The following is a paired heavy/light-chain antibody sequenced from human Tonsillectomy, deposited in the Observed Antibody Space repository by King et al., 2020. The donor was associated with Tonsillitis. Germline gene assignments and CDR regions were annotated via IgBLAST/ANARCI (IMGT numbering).Light chain of an antibody. J-gene: IGKJ4*01. CDR2: YAS. Sequence: EIVLTQSPEFQSVTPKEKVTITCRASQSIGSNLHWYQQKPDQSPKLLIKYASQSISGVPSRFSGSGSGTDFTLTINSLEGEDAAAYYCHQTIILPPTFGGGTKVEIK. CDR3: HQTIILPPT. V-gene: IGKV6D-21*02. CDR1: QSIGSN.
Heavy chain of an antibody. Sequence: QVQLQESGPGLVKPSQTLSLSCTVSGGSINSGSYYWTWFRQPAGKGLEWIGRIYTSGSTDYNPSLKSRVTISLDTSKNQFSLKLSSVTAADTAVYYCARVPLTFYCRSLSCLDYWGHGTLVTVSS. D-gene: IGHD2-2*01. J-gene: IGHJ4*01. CDR1: GGSINSGSYY. CDR3: ARVPLTFYCRSLSCLDY. CDR2: IYTSGST. V-gene: IGHV4-61*02.